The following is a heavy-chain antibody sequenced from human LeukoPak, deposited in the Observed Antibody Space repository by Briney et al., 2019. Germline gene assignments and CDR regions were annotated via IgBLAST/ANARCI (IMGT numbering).Heavy chain of an antibody. CDR1: GRTFSSYA. Sequence: SVKVSCKASGRTFSSYAISWVRQAPGQGLEWMGGILPIFGTANYAQKFQGRVTITADKSTSTAYMELSSLRAEDTAVYYCARARITLVRGPDVINYYFDYWGQGTLVTVSS. CDR2: ILPIFGTA. J-gene: IGHJ4*02. V-gene: IGHV1-69*06. D-gene: IGHD3-10*01. CDR3: ARARITLVRGPDVINYYFDY.